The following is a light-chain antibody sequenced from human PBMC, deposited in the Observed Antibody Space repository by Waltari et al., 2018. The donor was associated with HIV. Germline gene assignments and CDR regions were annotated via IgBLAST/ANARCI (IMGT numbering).Light chain of an antibody. V-gene: IGLV2-14*01. CDR1: SSDVGGYNF. Sequence: QSALTQPASVSGSPGQSITISCTGTSSDVGGYNFVSWYQHHPGKAPKLIIYGVTNRPSGVFDLFSGAKSGNTASLTISGLQAEDEGDYYCSSYTSNSTPLFGGGTKLTVL. CDR3: SSYTSNSTPL. J-gene: IGLJ2*01. CDR2: GVT.